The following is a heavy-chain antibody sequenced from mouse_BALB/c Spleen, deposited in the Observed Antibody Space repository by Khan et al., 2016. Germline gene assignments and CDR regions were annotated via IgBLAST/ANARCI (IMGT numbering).Heavy chain of an antibody. V-gene: IGHV3-2*02. CDR2: ISYSGIT. Sequence: EVQLQESGPGLVKPSQSLSLTCTVTGYSITSDYAWNWIRQFPGNKLEWMGYISYSGITSYNPSLKSRISITRDTSKNQFFLQLISVTTEDTATXYCASDGYYAWFPYWGQGTLVTVSA. CDR3: ASDGYYAWFPY. J-gene: IGHJ3*01. D-gene: IGHD2-3*01. CDR1: GYSITSDYA.